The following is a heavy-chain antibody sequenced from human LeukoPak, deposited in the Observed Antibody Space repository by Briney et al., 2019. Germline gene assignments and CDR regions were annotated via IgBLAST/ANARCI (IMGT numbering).Heavy chain of an antibody. V-gene: IGHV4-59*01. CDR2: IYYSGST. D-gene: IGHD6-13*01. CDR3: ARSGYSSSWYWGHYYYMDV. Sequence: PSETLSLTCTVSGGSISSYYWSWIRQPPGKGLEWIGYIYYSGSTNYNPSLKSRVTISVDTSKNQFSLKLSSVTAADTAVYYCARSGYSSSWYWGHYYYMDVWGKGTTVTVSS. J-gene: IGHJ6*03. CDR1: GGSISSYY.